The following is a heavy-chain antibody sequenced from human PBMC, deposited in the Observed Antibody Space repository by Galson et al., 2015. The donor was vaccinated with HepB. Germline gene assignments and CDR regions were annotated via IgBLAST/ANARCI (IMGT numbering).Heavy chain of an antibody. Sequence: SLRLSCAASGFIFSNYWMHWVRQAPGKGLVWVSRINSDGTYITYADSVKGRFTISRDNAKNTLYLQMNSPRAEDTALYYCARTRGAAAGIFDYWGQGSLVTVSS. CDR2: INSDGTYI. CDR1: GFIFSNYW. D-gene: IGHD6-13*01. CDR3: ARTRGAAAGIFDY. J-gene: IGHJ4*02. V-gene: IGHV3-74*01.